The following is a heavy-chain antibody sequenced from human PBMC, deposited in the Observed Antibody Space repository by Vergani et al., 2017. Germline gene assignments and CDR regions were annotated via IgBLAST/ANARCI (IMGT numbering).Heavy chain of an antibody. V-gene: IGHV3-33*01. D-gene: IGHD3-16*02. Sequence: QVQLVESGGGVVQPGRSLRLSCAASGFSFSSYGMHWVRQAPGKGLEWVAAIWYDGSKTYYADSVKGRFTISRDNSKDTLFLQMNSLRAEDTAVYYCARPRWGRILDIPVLAGGFNSWGQGTLVTVSS. CDR2: IWYDGSKT. CDR1: GFSFSSYG. J-gene: IGHJ4*02. CDR3: ARPRWGRILDIPVLAGGFNS.